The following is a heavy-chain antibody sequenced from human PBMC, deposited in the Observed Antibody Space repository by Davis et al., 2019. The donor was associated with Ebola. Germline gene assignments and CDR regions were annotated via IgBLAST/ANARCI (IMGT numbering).Heavy chain of an antibody. CDR1: GGSISSGDYY. CDR2: IYYRGST. V-gene: IGHV4-30-4*01. J-gene: IGHJ6*02. Sequence: MPSETLSLTCTVSGGSISSGDYYWSWIRQPPGKGLEWIGYIYYRGSTYYNPSLKSRVTISVDTSKNQFSLNLSSVTAAETAVYYCARAAVVVTDILYYYYGMEVWGQGTTVTVSS. D-gene: IGHD2-21*02. CDR3: ARAAVVVTDILYYYYGMEV.